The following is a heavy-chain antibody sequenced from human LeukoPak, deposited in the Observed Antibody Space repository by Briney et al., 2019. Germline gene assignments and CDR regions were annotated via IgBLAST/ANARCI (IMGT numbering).Heavy chain of an antibody. CDR2: INHSGSS. J-gene: IGHJ4*02. CDR1: GGSFSGYY. CDR3: ARGLRSWATVTKAPLLHY. D-gene: IGHD4-17*01. Sequence: SETLSLTCAVYGGSFSGYYWSWIRQPPGKGLEWIGEINHSGSSNYNPSLKSRVTISVDTSKNQFSLKLSSVTAADTAVYYCARGLRSWATVTKAPLLHYWGQGTLVTVSS. V-gene: IGHV4-34*01.